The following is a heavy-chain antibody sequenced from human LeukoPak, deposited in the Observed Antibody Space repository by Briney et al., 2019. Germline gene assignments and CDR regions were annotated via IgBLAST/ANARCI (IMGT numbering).Heavy chain of an antibody. CDR3: ARAPYCIGGSCRFDY. CDR1: GFTFSNYA. CDR2: ISASGDRT. V-gene: IGHV3-23*01. D-gene: IGHD2-15*01. Sequence: GGSLRLSCAASGFTFSNYAVSWVRQAPGKGPEWVSTISASGDRTFYADSVKGRFTISRDNSKSTLYLQMDSLRAEDTAVYYCARAPYCIGGSCRFDYWGQGTLVTVSS. J-gene: IGHJ4*02.